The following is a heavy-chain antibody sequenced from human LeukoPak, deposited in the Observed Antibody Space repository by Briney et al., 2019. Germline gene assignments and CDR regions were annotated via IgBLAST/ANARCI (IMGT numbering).Heavy chain of an antibody. CDR3: ASEAAAAHDAFDI. D-gene: IGHD6-13*01. J-gene: IGHJ3*02. V-gene: IGHV3-21*01. Sequence: GGSLRLSCAASGFSFSRYSMNWVRQAPGKGLEWVSSISSSSSYIYYADSVKGRFTISRDNAKNSLYLQMNSLRAEDTAVYYCASEAAAAHDAFDIWGQGTMVTVSS. CDR1: GFSFSRYS. CDR2: ISSSSSYI.